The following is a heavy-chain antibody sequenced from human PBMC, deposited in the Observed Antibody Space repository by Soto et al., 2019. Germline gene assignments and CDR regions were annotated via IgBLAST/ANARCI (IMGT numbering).Heavy chain of an antibody. CDR2: IYYSGST. J-gene: IGHJ6*02. D-gene: IGHD4-17*01. Sequence: QLRLQESGPGLVKPSETLSLTCTVSGGSISSSSYYWGWIRQPPGKGLEWIGSIYYSGSTYYNPCLTSRVTISVDTSKNQFSLKLSSVTAADTAVYYCRVWDGDASFYYYYGMDVWGQGTTVTVSS. V-gene: IGHV4-39*01. CDR1: GGSISSSSYY. CDR3: RVWDGDASFYYYYGMDV.